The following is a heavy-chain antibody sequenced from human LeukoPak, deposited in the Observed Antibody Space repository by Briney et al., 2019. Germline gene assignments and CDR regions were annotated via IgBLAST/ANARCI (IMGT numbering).Heavy chain of an antibody. CDR2: ICAYNGIT. D-gene: IGHD6-19*01. CDR3: ARDSQWLVPNWFDP. V-gene: IGHV1-18*01. J-gene: IGHJ5*02. Sequence: AAVKVSCEACLYTFTGYGISWVRQAPGPGGEWMGWICAYNGITNYAQKLQGRVTMTTDTSTSTAYMELRSLRSDATAVYYCARDSQWLVPNWFDPWGQGTLVTVSS. CDR1: LYTFTGYG.